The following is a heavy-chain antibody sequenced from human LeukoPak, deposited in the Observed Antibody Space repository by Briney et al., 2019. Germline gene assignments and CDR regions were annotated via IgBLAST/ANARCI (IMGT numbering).Heavy chain of an antibody. CDR2: ISYDGSNK. D-gene: IGHD3-22*01. Sequence: GGSLRLSCAASGFTFSSYAMHWVRQAPGKGLEWVAVISYDGSNKYYADSVKGRFTISRDNAKNTLYLQMNSLRAEDTAVYYCASSPHSSEMYWGQGTLVTVSS. V-gene: IGHV3-30-3*01. CDR3: ASSPHSSEMY. CDR1: GFTFSSYA. J-gene: IGHJ4*02.